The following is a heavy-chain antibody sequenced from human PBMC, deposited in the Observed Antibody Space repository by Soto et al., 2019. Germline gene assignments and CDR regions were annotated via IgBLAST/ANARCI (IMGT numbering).Heavy chain of an antibody. CDR3: ARDRSGSGWFNAFDI. J-gene: IGHJ3*02. D-gene: IGHD6-19*01. V-gene: IGHV6-1*01. Sequence: SPTLSLTCVISGDSVSSNGACWNWIRQSPSRGLQWLGRIYYRSKWYNDYAVSVKSRITVNPDTSKHQFSLQLNSVTPEDTAVYYCARDRSGSGWFNAFDIWGHGTMVTVSS. CDR2: IYYRSKWYN. CDR1: GDSVSSNGAC.